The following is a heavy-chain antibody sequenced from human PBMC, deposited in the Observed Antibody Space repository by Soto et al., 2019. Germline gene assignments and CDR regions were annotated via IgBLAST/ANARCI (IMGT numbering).Heavy chain of an antibody. D-gene: IGHD3-3*01. CDR1: GGSISSYY. CDR2: IYYSGST. Sequence: SETLSLTCTVSGGSISSYYWSWIRQPPGKGLEWIGYIYYSGSTNYNPSLKSRVTISVDTSKNQFSLKLSSVTAADTAVYYCARHGIPEELYLGDFWSGYVSYYFDYWGQGTLVTVSS. CDR3: ARHGIPEELYLGDFWSGYVSYYFDY. J-gene: IGHJ4*02. V-gene: IGHV4-59*08.